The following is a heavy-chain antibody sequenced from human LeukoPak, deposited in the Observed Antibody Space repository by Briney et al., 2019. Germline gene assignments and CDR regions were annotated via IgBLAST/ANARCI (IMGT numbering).Heavy chain of an antibody. Sequence: GESLKISCKGSGYSFTSYWIGWVRQMPGKGLEWMGIIYPGDSDTRYSPSFQGQVTISADKSISTAYLQWSSLKASDTAMYYCASPTYYVFWSGIYDAFDIWGQGTMVTVSS. V-gene: IGHV5-51*01. CDR1: GYSFTSYW. CDR2: IYPGDSDT. J-gene: IGHJ3*02. CDR3: ASPTYYVFWSGIYDAFDI. D-gene: IGHD3-3*01.